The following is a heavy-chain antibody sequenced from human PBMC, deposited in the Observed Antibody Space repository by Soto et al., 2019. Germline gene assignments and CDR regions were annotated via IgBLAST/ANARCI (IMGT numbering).Heavy chain of an antibody. CDR1: GGSFSGYY. CDR2: INHSGST. D-gene: IGHD2-2*02. V-gene: IGHV4-34*01. J-gene: IGHJ5*02. CDR3: ARVGPRFIVVVPAAIRPYNWFDP. Sequence: QVQLQQWGAGLLKPSETLSLTCAVYGGSFSGYYWSWIRQPPGKGLEWIGEINHSGSTNYNPSLKIRVTISVDTSKNQFSLKLSSVTAADTAVYYCARVGPRFIVVVPAAIRPYNWFDPWGQGTLVTVSS.